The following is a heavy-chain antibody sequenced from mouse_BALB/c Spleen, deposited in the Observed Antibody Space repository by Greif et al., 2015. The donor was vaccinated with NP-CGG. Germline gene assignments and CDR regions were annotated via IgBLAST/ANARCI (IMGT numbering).Heavy chain of an antibody. J-gene: IGHJ4*01. V-gene: IGHV1-54*01. CDR3: ARVGYSYYAMDY. Sequence: VQLQQSGAELVRPGTSVKVSCKASGYAFTNYLIEWVKQRPGQGLEWIGVINPGSGGTNCNEKFKGKATLTADKSSSTAYMQLSSLTSDDSAVYFCARVGYSYYAMDYWGQGTSVTVSS. CDR2: INPGSGGT. CDR1: GYAFTNYL. D-gene: IGHD2-3*01.